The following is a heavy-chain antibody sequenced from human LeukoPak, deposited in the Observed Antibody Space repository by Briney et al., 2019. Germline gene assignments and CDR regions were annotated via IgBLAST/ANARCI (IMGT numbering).Heavy chain of an antibody. CDR1: GGTFSSYA. CDR3: ARALSSGWYEDY. D-gene: IGHD6-19*01. V-gene: IGHV1-69*06. CDR2: IIPIFGTA. Sequence: GASVKVSCKASGGTFSSYAISWVRQAPGQGLEWMGGIIPIFGTANYAQKFQGRVTITADKSTSTAYMELSSLRSEDTAVYYCARALSSGWYEDYWGQGTLVTVSS. J-gene: IGHJ4*02.